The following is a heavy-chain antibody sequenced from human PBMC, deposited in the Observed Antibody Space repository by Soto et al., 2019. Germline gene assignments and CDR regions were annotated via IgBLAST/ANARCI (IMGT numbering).Heavy chain of an antibody. V-gene: IGHV3-23*01. CDR3: ATLAAAGSYPMSY. CDR1: GFTFSSYA. D-gene: IGHD6-13*01. CDR2: ISGSGGST. J-gene: IGHJ4*02. Sequence: GGSLRLSCAASGFTFSSYAMSWVRQAPGKGLEWASAISGSGGSTYYADSVKGRFTNSRDNSKNTLYLQMNSLRAEDTAVYYCATLAAAGSYPMSYWGQGTLVTVSS.